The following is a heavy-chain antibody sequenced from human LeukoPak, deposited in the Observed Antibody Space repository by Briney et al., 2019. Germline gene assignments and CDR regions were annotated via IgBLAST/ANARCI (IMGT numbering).Heavy chain of an antibody. CDR3: ARDGSGKYAFDI. CDR1: GGSISSSIYH. J-gene: IGHJ3*02. Sequence: PSETLSLTCTVSGGSISSSIYHWGWIRQHPGKGLEWIGSMYYSRSTYYNSSLKSRVTISVDTSKIQFSLRLSSVTAADTAVYYCARDGSGKYAFDIWGQGTMVTVSS. D-gene: IGHD3-10*01. CDR2: MYYSRST. V-gene: IGHV4-39*07.